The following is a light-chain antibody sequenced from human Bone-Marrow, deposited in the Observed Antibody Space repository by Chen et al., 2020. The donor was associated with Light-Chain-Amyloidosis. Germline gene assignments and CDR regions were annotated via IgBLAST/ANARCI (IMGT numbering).Light chain of an antibody. CDR2: EYT. Sequence: QSALTQPASVSGSPGQSLTISCPGTSSDVGGDNHVSWYQQHPDKAPKLMIYEYTNRPSWVPDRFSGSKSDNTASLTISWLQTEDEADYFCSSYTITNTLVFGSGTRVTVL. CDR3: SSYTITNTLV. V-gene: IGLV2-14*01. CDR1: SSDVGGDNH. J-gene: IGLJ1*01.